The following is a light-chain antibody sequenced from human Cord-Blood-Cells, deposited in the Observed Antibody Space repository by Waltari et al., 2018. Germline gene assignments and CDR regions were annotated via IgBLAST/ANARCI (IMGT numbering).Light chain of an antibody. J-gene: IGLJ1*01. V-gene: IGLV2-14*01. CDR3: SSYTSSSTLDV. CDR2: DVS. CDR1: SSDVGGYNY. Sequence: QSALTQPASVSGSPGQSITISCTGTSSDVGGYNYVSWYQQPPGKAPKLLIYDVSNRPSGVSNRFSGSKSGNTASLTISRLQAEDDADYYCSSYTSSSTLDVFGTGTKVTVL.